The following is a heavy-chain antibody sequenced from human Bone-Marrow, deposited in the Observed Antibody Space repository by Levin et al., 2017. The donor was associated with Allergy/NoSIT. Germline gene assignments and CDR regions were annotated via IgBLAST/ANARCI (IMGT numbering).Heavy chain of an antibody. Sequence: SETLSLTCSVSGVSISSNNHYWGWIRQPPGKGLEWIGSINQSGSTYRSPSLKSRVAVSVDTAKNLVALNLSSVTAADTGLYYCARRDRWGDCDYWGQGTRVTVSA. CDR3: ARRDRWGDCDY. CDR2: INQSGST. CDR1: GVSISSNNHY. J-gene: IGHJ4*02. D-gene: IGHD7-27*01. V-gene: IGHV4-39*01.